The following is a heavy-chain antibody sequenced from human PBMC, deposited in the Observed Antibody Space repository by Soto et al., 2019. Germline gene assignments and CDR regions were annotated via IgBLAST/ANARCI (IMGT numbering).Heavy chain of an antibody. CDR3: ARVGCSGGSCYNWFDP. CDR1: GGTFSSYA. J-gene: IGHJ5*02. Sequence: VASVKVSCKASGGTFSSYAISWVRQAPGQGLEWMGGIIPIFGTANYAQKFQGRVTITADKSTSTAYMELSSLRSEDTAVYYCARVGCSGGSCYNWFDPWGQGTLVTVSS. D-gene: IGHD2-15*01. CDR2: IIPIFGTA. V-gene: IGHV1-69*06.